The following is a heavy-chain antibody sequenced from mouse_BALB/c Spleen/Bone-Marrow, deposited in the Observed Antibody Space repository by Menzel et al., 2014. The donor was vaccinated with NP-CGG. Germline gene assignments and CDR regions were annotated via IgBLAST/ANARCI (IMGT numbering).Heavy chain of an antibody. D-gene: IGHD2-13*01. CDR1: GFSLTGYG. CDR2: IWGDGST. J-gene: IGHJ1*01. CDR3: ARDRRGLRYFDV. Sequence: QVHVKQSGPGLVSPSQSLSITCTVSGFSLTGYGLNWVRQPPGKGLEWLGKIWGDGSTDYNSPLKSRLSIIKDNSKSQVFLKVNSLQTDDTARYYCARDRRGLRYFDVWGAGTTVTVSS. V-gene: IGHV2-6-7*01.